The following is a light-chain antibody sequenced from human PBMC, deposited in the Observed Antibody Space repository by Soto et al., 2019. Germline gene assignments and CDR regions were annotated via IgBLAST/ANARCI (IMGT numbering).Light chain of an antibody. CDR1: GTDVGQYNY. CDR3: SSYTDRNNLV. V-gene: IGLV2-8*01. J-gene: IGLJ1*01. CDR2: HVS. Sequence: QSVLTQPPSASGSPGQSVTISCTGAGTDVGQYNYVSWYQQHPGKAPKLLIHHVSRRPSGVPARFSGSKSGNTASLTVSGLQTEDEADYYCSSYTDRNNLVFGTGTKLTVL.